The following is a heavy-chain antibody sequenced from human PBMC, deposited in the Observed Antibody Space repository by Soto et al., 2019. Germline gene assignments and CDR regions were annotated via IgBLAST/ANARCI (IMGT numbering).Heavy chain of an antibody. J-gene: IGHJ4*02. Sequence: VGSLRLSCAASGVTFTSYAMTWVRQVPGEGLQWVSSISKSGDSTYYADSVKGRFTTSRDNSKNTLYLQMNTLRAEDTAIYYCAKGSFGFDYWGQGTLVTVSS. CDR3: AKGSFGFDY. V-gene: IGHV3-23*01. D-gene: IGHD3-10*01. CDR2: ISKSGDST. CDR1: GVTFTSYA.